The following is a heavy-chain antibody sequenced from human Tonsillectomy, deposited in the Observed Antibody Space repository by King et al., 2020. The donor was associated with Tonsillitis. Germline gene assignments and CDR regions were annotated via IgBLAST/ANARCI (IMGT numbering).Heavy chain of an antibody. Sequence: VQLVESGAEVKKPGASVKVSCKASGYTFTAYYMHWVRQAPGQGLEWMGWINPNSGGTNYTQKYQGWVTMTRDTSISTAYMELSRLKSNDTAVYYCARYYCGATSCYADYWGQGTLVTVSS. V-gene: IGHV1-2*04. CDR3: ARYYCGATSCYADY. J-gene: IGHJ4*02. CDR1: GYTFTAYY. D-gene: IGHD2-2*01. CDR2: INPNSGGT.